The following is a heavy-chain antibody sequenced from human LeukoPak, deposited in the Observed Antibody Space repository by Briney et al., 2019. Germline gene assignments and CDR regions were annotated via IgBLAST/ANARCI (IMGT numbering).Heavy chain of an antibody. D-gene: IGHD5-24*01. J-gene: IGHJ4*02. V-gene: IGHV1-69*04. Sequence: SVKVSCKASGGTFSSYAISWVRQAPGQGLEWMGRIIPILGIANYAQKFQGRVTITADKSTSTAYMELSSLRSEDTAVYYCARDRGDGYNNMGYWGQGTLVTVSS. CDR1: GGTFSSYA. CDR3: ARDRGDGYNNMGY. CDR2: IIPILGIA.